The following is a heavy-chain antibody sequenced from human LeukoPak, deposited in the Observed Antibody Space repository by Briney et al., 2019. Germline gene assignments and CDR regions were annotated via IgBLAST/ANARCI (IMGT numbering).Heavy chain of an antibody. D-gene: IGHD4-23*01. CDR1: GFTFSSYW. J-gene: IGHJ4*02. CDR2: INSDGSTT. V-gene: IGHV3-74*01. CDR3: ARGNYGGNSGDY. Sequence: GGSLRLSCAASGFTFSSYWMHWVRQAPGKGLVWVSRINSDGSTTSYADSVMGRFTISRDNAKNTLYLQMNSLRAEDTAVYYCARGNYGGNSGDYWGQGTLVTVSS.